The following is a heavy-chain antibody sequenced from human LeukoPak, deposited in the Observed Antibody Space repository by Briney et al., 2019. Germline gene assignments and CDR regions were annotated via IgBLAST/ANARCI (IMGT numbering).Heavy chain of an antibody. CDR1: GFTFSNYW. Sequence: GGSLRLSCAASGFTFSNYWMHWVRQAPGTGLVWVSRINSDGISTGYADSVKGRFTVSRDNAKKTLYLQMNSLRAEDTAVYYCARDVGNFDYWGQGTLVTVSS. CDR2: INSDGIST. V-gene: IGHV3-74*01. J-gene: IGHJ4*02. CDR3: ARDVGNFDY.